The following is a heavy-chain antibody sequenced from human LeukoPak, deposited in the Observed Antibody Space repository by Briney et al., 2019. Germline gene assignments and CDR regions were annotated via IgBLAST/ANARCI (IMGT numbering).Heavy chain of an antibody. Sequence: GASVKVSCKASGYTFTSYYMHWVRQAPGQGLEWMGIINPSGCSTSYAQKFQGRVTMTSDTSTSTVYMELSRLRSDDTAVYYCARLWFGESSKNFFDYWGQGTLVTVSS. D-gene: IGHD3-10*01. CDR3: ARLWFGESSKNFFDY. CDR2: INPSGCST. V-gene: IGHV1-46*01. CDR1: GYTFTSYY. J-gene: IGHJ4*02.